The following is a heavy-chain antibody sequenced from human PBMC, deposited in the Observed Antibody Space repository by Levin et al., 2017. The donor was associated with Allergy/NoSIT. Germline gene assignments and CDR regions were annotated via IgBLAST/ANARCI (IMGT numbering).Heavy chain of an antibody. CDR3: AKDFPTQIAVAGTGENDY. J-gene: IGHJ4*02. V-gene: IGHV3-23*01. CDR1: GFPFSSYA. D-gene: IGHD6-19*01. Sequence: LSLTCAASGFPFSSYAMSWVRQAPGKGLEWVSAISGSGGSTYYADSVKGRFTISRDNSKNTLYLQMNSLRAEDTAVYYCAKDFPTQIAVAGTGENDYWGQGTLVTVSS. CDR2: ISGSGGST.